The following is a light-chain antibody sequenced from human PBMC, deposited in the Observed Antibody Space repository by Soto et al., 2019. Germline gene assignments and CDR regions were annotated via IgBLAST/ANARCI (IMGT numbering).Light chain of an antibody. CDR1: QSVSSSY. Sequence: PVERVTLSCRASQSVSSSYLTWYQQKPGQAPRLLIYGASTRATGIPARFSGSGSGTDFTLTISSLQPEDFAVYYCQQDYNFTFGQGTRLEIK. CDR3: QQDYNFT. CDR2: GAS. V-gene: IGKV3D-7*01. J-gene: IGKJ5*01.